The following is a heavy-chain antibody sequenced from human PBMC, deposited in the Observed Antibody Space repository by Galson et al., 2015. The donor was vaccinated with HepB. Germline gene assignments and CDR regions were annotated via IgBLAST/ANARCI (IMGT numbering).Heavy chain of an antibody. CDR3: AKDLLRFLEWLLSTYYYYYYGMDV. D-gene: IGHD3-3*01. CDR2: ISYDGSNK. V-gene: IGHV3-30*18. J-gene: IGHJ6*02. CDR1: GFTFSSYG. Sequence: SLRLSCAASGFTFSSYGMHWVRQAPGKGLEWVAVISYDGSNKYYADSVKGRFTISRDNSKNTLYLQMNSLRAEDTAVYYCAKDLLRFLEWLLSTYYYYYYGMDVWGQGTTVTVSS.